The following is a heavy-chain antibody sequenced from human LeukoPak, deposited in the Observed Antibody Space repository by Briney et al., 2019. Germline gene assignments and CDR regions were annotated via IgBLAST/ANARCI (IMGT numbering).Heavy chain of an antibody. V-gene: IGHV3-21*01. CDR2: ISSSSSYI. Sequence: GGSLILSCAASGFTFSSYSMNWVRQAPGKGLEWVSSISSSSSYIYYADSVKGRFTISRDNPKNSLYLQMNSLRADDTAVYYCARVHEAFDAFDIWGQGTMVTVSS. J-gene: IGHJ3*02. CDR3: ARVHEAFDAFDI. CDR1: GFTFSSYS.